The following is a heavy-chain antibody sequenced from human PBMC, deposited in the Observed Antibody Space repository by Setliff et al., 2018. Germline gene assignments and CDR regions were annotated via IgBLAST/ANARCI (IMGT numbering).Heavy chain of an antibody. J-gene: IGHJ6*03. D-gene: IGHD1-26*01. CDR3: ARPTSAGRLWYMDV. CDR1: GFSFSGYG. V-gene: IGHV3-30*02. CDR2: IQYDGTKN. Sequence: SGGSLRLSCEASGFSFSGYGMHWVRQAPGKGLEWVTYIQYDGTKNYYSDSVKGRFTISRDNSRNTVYLQMNSLRVEDTAMYCCARPTSAGRLWYMDVWGTGTTVTVSS.